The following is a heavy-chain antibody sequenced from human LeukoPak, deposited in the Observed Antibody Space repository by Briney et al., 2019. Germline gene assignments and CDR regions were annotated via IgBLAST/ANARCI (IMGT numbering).Heavy chain of an antibody. CDR3: AREAPVGYYDSSGYPPPFDY. Sequence: SETLSLTCTVSGGSISSYYWSWIRQPAGKGLEWIGRIYTSGSTNYNPSLKSRVTMSADTSKNQFSLKLSSVTAADTAVYYCAREAPVGYYDSSGYPPPFDYWGQGTLVTVSS. J-gene: IGHJ4*02. D-gene: IGHD3-22*01. CDR2: IYTSGST. V-gene: IGHV4-4*07. CDR1: GGSISSYY.